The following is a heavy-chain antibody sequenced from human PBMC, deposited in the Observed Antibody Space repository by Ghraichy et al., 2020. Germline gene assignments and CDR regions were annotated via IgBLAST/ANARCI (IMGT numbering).Heavy chain of an antibody. Sequence: GGSLRLSCAASGFTFSSYEMNWVRQAPGKGLEWVSYISSSGSTIYYADSVKGRFTISRDNAKNSLYLQMNSLRAEDTAVYYCARDRWCILKPNYYYYGMDVWGQGTTVTVSS. CDR2: ISSSGSTI. V-gene: IGHV3-48*03. D-gene: IGHD2-8*02. CDR1: GFTFSSYE. CDR3: ARDRWCILKPNYYYYGMDV. J-gene: IGHJ6*02.